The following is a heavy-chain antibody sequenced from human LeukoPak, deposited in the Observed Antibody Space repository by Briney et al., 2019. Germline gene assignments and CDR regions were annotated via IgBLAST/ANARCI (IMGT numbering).Heavy chain of an antibody. CDR1: GFTFSSYE. CDR2: IYSGGST. D-gene: IGHD3-10*01. CDR3: ARSPDLAMVRGVIIPYYFDY. Sequence: PGGSLRLSCAASGFTFSSYEMNWVRQAPGKGLEWVSVIYSGGSTYYADSVKGRFTISRDNSKNTLYLQMNSLRAEDTAVYYCARSPDLAMVRGVIIPYYFDYWGQGTLVTVSS. V-gene: IGHV3-53*01. J-gene: IGHJ4*02.